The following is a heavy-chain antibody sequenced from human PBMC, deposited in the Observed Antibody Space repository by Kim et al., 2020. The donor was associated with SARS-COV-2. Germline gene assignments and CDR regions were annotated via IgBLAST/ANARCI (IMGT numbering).Heavy chain of an antibody. J-gene: IGHJ3*02. CDR1: GGTFSSYA. CDR3: ARDNVVVTGVAFDI. V-gene: IGHV1-69*13. CDR2: IIPIFGTA. D-gene: IGHD2-21*02. Sequence: SVKVSCKASGGTFSSYAISWVRQAPGQGLEWMGGIIPIFGTANYAQKFQGRVTITADESTSTAYMELSSLRSEDTAVYYCARDNVVVTGVAFDIWGQGTMVTVSS.